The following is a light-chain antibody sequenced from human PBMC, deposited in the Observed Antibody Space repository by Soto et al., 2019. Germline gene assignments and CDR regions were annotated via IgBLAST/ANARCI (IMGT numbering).Light chain of an antibody. CDR1: TGAVTSGHY. Sequence: VVTQEPSLTVSPGGTVTLTCGSSTGAVTSGHYPYWFQQKPGQAPRTLIYDTSNKHSWTPARFSGSLLGGKAALTLSGAQPEDEAEYYCLLSYSGAWGVFGGGTKLTVL. V-gene: IGLV7-46*01. CDR2: DTS. CDR3: LLSYSGAWGV. J-gene: IGLJ2*01.